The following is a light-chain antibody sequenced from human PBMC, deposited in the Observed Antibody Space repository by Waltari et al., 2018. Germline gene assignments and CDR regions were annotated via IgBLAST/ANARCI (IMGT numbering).Light chain of an antibody. J-gene: IGKJ5*01. CDR2: DAS. V-gene: IGKV3D-20*01. CDR1: QSVSSSY. Sequence: EIVLPQSPATLSLSQGERATLSCGASQSVSSSYLAWYQQKPGLAPRLLIYDASSRATGIPDRFSGSGSGTDFTLTISRLEPEDFAVYYCQQYGSSPPVTFGQGTRLEIK. CDR3: QQYGSSPPVT.